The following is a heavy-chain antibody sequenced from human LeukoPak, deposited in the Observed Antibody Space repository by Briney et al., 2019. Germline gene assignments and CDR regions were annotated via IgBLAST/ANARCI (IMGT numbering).Heavy chain of an antibody. CDR2: ISTYNGNT. V-gene: IGHV1-18*01. D-gene: IGHD2-2*01. J-gene: IGHJ4*02. CDR3: VREDILIVPTTVRGGAFDY. CDR1: GYTFTAYG. Sequence: ASVKVSCKASGYTFTAYGISWVRQAPGQGLEWLGWISTYNGNTNYTQSLQGRVSITTDTSANTAYMELKTLTSDDTAVYYCVREDILIVPTTVRGGAFDYWGQGTLITVSS.